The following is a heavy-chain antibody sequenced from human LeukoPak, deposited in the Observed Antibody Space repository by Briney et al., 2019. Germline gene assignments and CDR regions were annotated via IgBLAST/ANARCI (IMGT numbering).Heavy chain of an antibody. V-gene: IGHV4-39*01. CDR1: GGSITSSSYY. CDR2: IYYSGST. CDR3: ARGHCFGGDCYFDY. D-gene: IGHD2-21*02. J-gene: IGHJ4*02. Sequence: PSETLSLTCTVSGGSITSSSYYWGWIRQPPGKGLEWIGSIYYSGSTYYNPSLKRRVTISVNTSKNQFSLKLSSVTAADTAVHYCARGHCFGGDCYFDYWGQGTLVTVSS.